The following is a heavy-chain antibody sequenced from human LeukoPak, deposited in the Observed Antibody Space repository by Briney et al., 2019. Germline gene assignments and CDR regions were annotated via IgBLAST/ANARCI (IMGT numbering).Heavy chain of an antibody. J-gene: IGHJ4*02. Sequence: PSETLSLTCAVYGGSFSGYYWSWIRQPPGKGLEWIGEINHSGSTNYNPSLKSRVTISVDTSKNQFSLKLSSVTAADTAVYYCARGPSRGLAPYCGGDCYFSYWGQGTLVTVSS. V-gene: IGHV4-34*01. D-gene: IGHD2-21*02. CDR1: GGSFSGYY. CDR3: ARGPSRGLAPYCGGDCYFSY. CDR2: INHSGST.